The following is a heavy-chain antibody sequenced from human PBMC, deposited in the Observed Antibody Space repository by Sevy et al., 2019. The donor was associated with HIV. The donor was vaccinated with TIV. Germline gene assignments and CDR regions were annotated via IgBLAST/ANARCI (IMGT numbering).Heavy chain of an antibody. D-gene: IGHD4-17*01. CDR1: GYTLTKLS. CDR3: ATSLRTTVTTTIDY. Sequence: ASVKVSCKVSGYTLTKLSMHWVRQAPGKGLEWMGGFDPEDGETIYAQKFQGRVTMTEDTSTDTAYMELSSLRSEDTAVYYCATSLRTTVTTTIDYWGQGTLVTVSS. CDR2: FDPEDGET. V-gene: IGHV1-24*01. J-gene: IGHJ4*02.